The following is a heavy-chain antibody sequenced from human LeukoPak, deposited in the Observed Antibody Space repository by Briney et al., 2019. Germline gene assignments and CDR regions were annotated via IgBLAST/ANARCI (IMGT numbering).Heavy chain of an antibody. J-gene: IGHJ6*03. CDR1: GFTFSSYG. Sequence: GGSLRLSCAASGFTFSSYGMHWVRQAPGKGLEWVAVISYDGSNKYYADSVKGRFTISRDNSKNTLYLQMNSLRAEDTAVYYCAKGFVGGIGGYYYMDVWGKGTTVTVSS. CDR2: ISYDGSNK. CDR3: AKGFVGGIGGYYYMDV. D-gene: IGHD4-23*01. V-gene: IGHV3-30*18.